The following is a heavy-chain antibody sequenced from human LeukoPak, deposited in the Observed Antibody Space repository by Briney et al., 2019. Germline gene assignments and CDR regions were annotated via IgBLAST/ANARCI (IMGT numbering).Heavy chain of an antibody. CDR3: ARGYSSSWYGSMGFYYYGMDV. Sequence: ASVKVSCTASGGTFSSYAISWVRQAPGQGLEWMGRIIPILGIANYAQKFQGRVTITADKSTSTAYIELSSLISEDTAVYYCARGYSSSWYGSMGFYYYGMDVWGQGTKVTVSS. D-gene: IGHD6-13*01. CDR1: GGTFSSYA. V-gene: IGHV1-69*04. J-gene: IGHJ6*02. CDR2: IIPILGIA.